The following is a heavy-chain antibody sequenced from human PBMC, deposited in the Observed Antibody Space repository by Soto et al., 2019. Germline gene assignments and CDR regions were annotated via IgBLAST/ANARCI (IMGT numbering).Heavy chain of an antibody. CDR3: ARDEGLYYYYMDV. J-gene: IGHJ6*03. CDR1: GFTFSSYW. CDR2: IKQDGSEK. Sequence: EVQLVESGGGLVQPGGSLRLSCAASGFTFSSYWMSWVRQAPGKGLEWVANIKQDGSEKYYVDSVKGRFTISRDNAKNSLSLQMNSLRAEDTAVYYCARDEGLYYYYMDVWGKGTTVTVSS. V-gene: IGHV3-7*01.